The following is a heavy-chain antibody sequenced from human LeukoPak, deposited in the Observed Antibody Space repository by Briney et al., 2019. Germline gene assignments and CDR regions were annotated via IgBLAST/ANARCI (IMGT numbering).Heavy chain of an antibody. CDR1: GGTFSSYA. CDR3: AREGCGGDCYSRASGDAFDI. D-gene: IGHD2-21*02. V-gene: IGHV1-69*06. J-gene: IGHJ3*02. Sequence: ASVKVSCKASGGTFSSYAISWVRQAPGQGLEWMGGIIPIFGTANYAQKFQGRVTITADKSTSTAYMELSSLRSEDTAVYYCAREGCGGDCYSRASGDAFDIWGQGTMVTVSS. CDR2: IIPIFGTA.